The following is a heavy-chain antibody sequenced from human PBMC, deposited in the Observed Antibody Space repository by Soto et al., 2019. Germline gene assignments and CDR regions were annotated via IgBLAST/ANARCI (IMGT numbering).Heavy chain of an antibody. V-gene: IGHV4-34*01. CDR1: GGYFNDNY. CDR2: ISRSGTT. CDR3: ATTLWFGTQVEL. J-gene: IGHJ5*02. Sequence: QVQLQQWGAGLLKPSETLSLSCAVYGGYFNDNYYTWFRQPPGKGLEWIVEISRSGTTKYIPSLKSRASITFDTDKTQVSLKVSSVTAADTAVYYCATTLWFGTQVELWGQGAVVTVSS. D-gene: IGHD3-10*01.